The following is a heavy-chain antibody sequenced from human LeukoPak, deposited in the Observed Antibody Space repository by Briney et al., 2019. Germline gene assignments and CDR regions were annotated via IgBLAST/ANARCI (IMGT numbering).Heavy chain of an antibody. V-gene: IGHV1-3*04. CDR3: ARDPAVAGHLRAFDI. Sequence: ASVKVSCKASGYSFTSYAMHWVRQAPGQRLEWMGWINTGNGNKKYSQKFQGRVTITRDTSASTAYMELSSLRSEDTAVCFCARDPAVAGHLRAFDIWGQGTMVTVSS. CDR2: INTGNGNK. CDR1: GYSFTSYA. J-gene: IGHJ3*02. D-gene: IGHD6-19*01.